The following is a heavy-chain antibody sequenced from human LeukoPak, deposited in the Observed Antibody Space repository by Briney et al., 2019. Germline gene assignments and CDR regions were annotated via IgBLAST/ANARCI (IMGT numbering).Heavy chain of an antibody. CDR1: GGSISNYY. CDR3: ARVPGGARFDY. V-gene: IGHV4-59*01. D-gene: IGHD3-10*01. J-gene: IGHJ4*02. CDR2: IYYSGST. Sequence: SETLSLTCTVSGGSISNYYWSWIRQPPGKGLEWIGYIYYSGSTNYNPSLKSRVTISVDTSKNQFSLKLSSVTAADTAVYYCARVPGGARFDYWGQGTLVTVSS.